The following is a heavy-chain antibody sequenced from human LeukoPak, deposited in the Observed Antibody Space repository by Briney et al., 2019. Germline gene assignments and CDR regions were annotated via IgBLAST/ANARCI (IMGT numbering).Heavy chain of an antibody. CDR1: GFTFSSYW. J-gene: IGHJ6*02. CDR3: AGDGGRCYDSSGYTV. V-gene: IGHV3-7*01. D-gene: IGHD3-22*01. CDR2: IKQDGSEK. Sequence: GGSLRLSYAASGFTFSSYWMSWVRQAPGKGLEWVANIKQDGSEKYYVDSVKGRFTISRDNAKNSLYLQMNSLRAEDTAVYYCAGDGGRCYDSSGYTVWGQGTTVTVSS.